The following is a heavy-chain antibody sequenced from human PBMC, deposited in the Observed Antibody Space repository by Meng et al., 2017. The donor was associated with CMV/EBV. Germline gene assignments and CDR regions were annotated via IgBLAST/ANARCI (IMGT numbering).Heavy chain of an antibody. Sequence: GESLKISCAASGFTFSSYSMNWVRQAPGKGLEWVSYISSSSSTIYYADSVKGRFTISRDNAKNSLYLQMNSLRAEDTAVYYCARDSPGRYCSGGSCYYYYYGMDVWGQGTTDTVSS. V-gene: IGHV3-48*04. CDR2: ISSSSSTI. CDR3: ARDSPGRYCSGGSCYYYYYGMDV. CDR1: GFTFSSYS. J-gene: IGHJ6*02. D-gene: IGHD2-15*01.